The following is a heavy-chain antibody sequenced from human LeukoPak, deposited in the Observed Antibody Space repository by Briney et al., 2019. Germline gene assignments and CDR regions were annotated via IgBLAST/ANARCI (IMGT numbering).Heavy chain of an antibody. CDR3: ARGATVTTPFGDYYYYYYMDV. CDR1: GGSISSYY. CDR2: IYTSGST. D-gene: IGHD4-11*01. J-gene: IGHJ6*03. Sequence: SETLSLTCTVSGGSISSYYWSWIRQPAGKGLEWIGRIYTSGSTNYNPSLKSRVTMSVDTSKNQFSLKLSSVTAADTAVYYCARGATVTTPFGDYYYYYYMDVWGKGTTVTVSS. V-gene: IGHV4-4*07.